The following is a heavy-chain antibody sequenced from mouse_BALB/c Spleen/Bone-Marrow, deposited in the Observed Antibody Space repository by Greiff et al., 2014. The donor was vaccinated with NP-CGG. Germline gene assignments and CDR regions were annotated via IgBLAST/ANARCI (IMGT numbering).Heavy chain of an antibody. V-gene: IGHV1-20*02. CDR2: INPYNGDP. D-gene: IGHD3-2*02. J-gene: IGHJ4*01. CDR1: GYSFTDYF. Sequence: EVQLQQSGPELVKPGASVRISCEASGYSFTDYFMNWVMQNHGKSLEWIGRINPYNGDPFYNQKFKDKATLTVDRSSNTAHMELRSLVSEDSGVFYCARSGIGSTMDFWGQGTSVTVSS. CDR3: ARSGIGSTMDF.